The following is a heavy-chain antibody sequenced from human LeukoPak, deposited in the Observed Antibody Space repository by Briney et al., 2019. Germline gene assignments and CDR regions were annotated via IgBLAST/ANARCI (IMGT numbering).Heavy chain of an antibody. J-gene: IGHJ4*02. CDR3: ARGFSSDY. Sequence: GGSLRLSCAASGFPFSSHWVSWFRQSPGKGLEWVAHINQDGSEEYYVDSVKGRFTISRDNARNSQFLQMNSLRAEDTAVYYCARGFSSDYWGQGTLVTVSS. V-gene: IGHV3-7*01. CDR1: GFPFSSHW. CDR2: INQDGSEE.